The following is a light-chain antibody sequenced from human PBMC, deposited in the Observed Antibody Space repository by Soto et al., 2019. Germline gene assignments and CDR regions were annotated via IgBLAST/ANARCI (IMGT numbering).Light chain of an antibody. CDR3: QQYSGPRT. CDR1: QNINYW. CDR2: DAS. J-gene: IGKJ1*01. V-gene: IGKV1-5*01. Sequence: DIQMPQSPSTLPASVGDRVTIACQASQNINYWLAWYQQKLGSPPKLLIYDASNLGHGVPSRFSGGGSGTHFTFHISSLRPDDVATYYCQQYSGPRTFGQGTKVEI.